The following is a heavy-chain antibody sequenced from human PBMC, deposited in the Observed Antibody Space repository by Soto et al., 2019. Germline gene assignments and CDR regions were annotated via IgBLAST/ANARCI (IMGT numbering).Heavy chain of an antibody. CDR2: IYPGDSDT. CDR3: ARRMSYGRYDAFDI. D-gene: IGHD5-18*01. CDR1: GYSFTSHW. Sequence: GESLKISCEASGYSFTSHWIAWVRQMPGKGLEWMGIIYPGDSDTRYSPSFQGQVTISADKSISTAYLQWSSLKASDTAMYYCARRMSYGRYDAFDIWGQGTMVTVSS. J-gene: IGHJ3*02. V-gene: IGHV5-51*01.